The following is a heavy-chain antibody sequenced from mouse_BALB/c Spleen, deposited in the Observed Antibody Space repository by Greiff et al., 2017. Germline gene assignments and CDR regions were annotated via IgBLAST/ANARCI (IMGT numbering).Heavy chain of an antibody. V-gene: IGHV1S137*01. CDR1: GYTFTDYA. D-gene: IGHD2-2*01. CDR3: ARGGYDAAWFAY. Sequence: VKLQESGAELVRPGVSVKISCKGSGYTFTDYAMHWVKQSHAKSLEWIGVISTYYGDASYNQKFKGKATMTVDKSSSTAYMELARLTSEDSAIYYCARGGYDAAWFAYWGQGTLVTVSA. J-gene: IGHJ3*01. CDR2: ISTYYGDA.